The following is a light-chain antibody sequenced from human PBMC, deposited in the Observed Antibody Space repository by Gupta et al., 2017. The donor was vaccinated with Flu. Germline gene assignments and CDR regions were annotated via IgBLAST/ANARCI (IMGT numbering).Light chain of an antibody. J-gene: IGLJ2*01. Sequence: QSALTQPRPVSGSPGQSVTISCTGTSSDVGGYNYVSWYQQHPGKAPNLMIYDASKRPSGVPDRFSGSKSGNTASLTISGLQAEDEADYYCCSYAGSDTHVVFGGGTKLTVL. CDR1: SSDVGGYNY. CDR2: DAS. V-gene: IGLV2-11*01. CDR3: CSYAGSDTHVV.